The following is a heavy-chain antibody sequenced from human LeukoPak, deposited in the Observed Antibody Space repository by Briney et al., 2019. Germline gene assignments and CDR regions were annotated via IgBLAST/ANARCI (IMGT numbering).Heavy chain of an antibody. CDR1: GDTFGTFS. CDR3: AKFWSGYYTD. V-gene: IGHV1-69*06. CDR2: LTPLAGTP. J-gene: IGHJ4*02. Sequence: SVKVSCKASGDTFGTFSFNWVRQAPSEGLEWLGGLTPLAGTPNYAQKFQGGLTISADKSTSTVYMELSRLTSEDTAVYFCAKFWSGYYTDWGQGTLVSVSS. D-gene: IGHD3-3*01.